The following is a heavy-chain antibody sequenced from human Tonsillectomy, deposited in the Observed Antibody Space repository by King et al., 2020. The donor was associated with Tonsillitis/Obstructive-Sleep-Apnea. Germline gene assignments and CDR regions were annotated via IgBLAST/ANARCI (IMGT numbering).Heavy chain of an antibody. CDR2: ISADTKRT. Sequence: VQLVESGGGLVQPGESLRLSCAASGFTFNIYAMNWVRQAPGKGPEWVSAISADTKRTYYADSVKGRFTISRDNSKSTLYLQMNSLRAEDTAVYYCAKDSVRNHGFLDPFDIWGQGTMVRVTS. J-gene: IGHJ3*02. D-gene: IGHD3-10*01. CDR3: AKDSVRNHGFLDPFDI. CDR1: GFTFNIYA. V-gene: IGHV3-23*04.